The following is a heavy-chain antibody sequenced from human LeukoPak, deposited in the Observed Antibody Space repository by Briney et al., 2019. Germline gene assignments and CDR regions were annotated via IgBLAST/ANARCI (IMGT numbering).Heavy chain of an antibody. D-gene: IGHD2-2*01. V-gene: IGHV4-39*02. Sequence: SETLSLTCTVSGGSISSSSYYWGWIRQPPGKGLEWIGSIYYSGSTYYNPSLKSRVTISVDTSKNQFSLKLSSVTAADTAVYYCARERARYCSSTSCYSRGAFDIWGQGTMVTVSS. J-gene: IGHJ3*02. CDR1: GGSISSSSYY. CDR2: IYYSGST. CDR3: ARERARYCSSTSCYSRGAFDI.